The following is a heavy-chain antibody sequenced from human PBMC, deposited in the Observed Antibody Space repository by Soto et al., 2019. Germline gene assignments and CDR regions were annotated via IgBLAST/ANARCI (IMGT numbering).Heavy chain of an antibody. Sequence: SETLSLTCTVSGGSISSYYWSWIRQPPGKGLEWIGYIYYSGSTNYNPSLKSRVTISVDTSKNQFSLKLSSVTAADTAVYYCARLAEDWFDPWGQGTLVTVSS. CDR2: IYYSGST. CDR3: ARLAEDWFDP. V-gene: IGHV4-59*08. D-gene: IGHD2-15*01. J-gene: IGHJ5*02. CDR1: GGSISSYY.